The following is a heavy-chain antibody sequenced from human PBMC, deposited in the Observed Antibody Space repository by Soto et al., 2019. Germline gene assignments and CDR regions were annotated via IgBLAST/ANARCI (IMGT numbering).Heavy chain of an antibody. V-gene: IGHV1-46*03. D-gene: IGHD2-21*02. CDR3: AYAYCGGDCYSDDAFDI. CDR1: GYTFTSYY. J-gene: IGHJ3*02. CDR2: INPSGGST. Sequence: ASVKVSCKASGYTFTSYYMHWVRQAPGQGLEWMGIINPSGGSTSYAQKFQGRVTMTRDTSTSTVYMELSSLRSEDTAVYYCAYAYCGGDCYSDDAFDIWGQGTMVTVSS.